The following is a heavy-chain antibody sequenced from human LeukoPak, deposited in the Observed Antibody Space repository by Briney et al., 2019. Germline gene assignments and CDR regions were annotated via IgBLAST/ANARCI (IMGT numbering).Heavy chain of an antibody. J-gene: IGHJ3*02. CDR1: GFTFRSYA. CDR2: ISYDGSNK. V-gene: IGHV3-30-3*01. CDR3: AREIFNGFDI. Sequence: SGGSLRLSCAGSGFTFRSYAMHWVRQAPGKGLEWVAVISYDGSNKDYADSVKGRFTISRDNSKNTLFLRMNSLRAEDTAVYYCAREIFNGFDIWGQGTMVTVSS.